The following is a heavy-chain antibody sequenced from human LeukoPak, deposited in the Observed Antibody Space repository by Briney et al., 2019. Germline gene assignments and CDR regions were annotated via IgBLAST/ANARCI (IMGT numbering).Heavy chain of an antibody. Sequence: SGTLSLTCAAYGGTFSGYYWSWIRQPPGKGLEWIGNINHSGSTNYNPSLKSRVTISVDKSKMKFLLKLSSVAAADTAVYYCARENLGYYDSSGYAFDYWGQGTLVTVSS. D-gene: IGHD3-22*01. CDR1: GGTFSGYY. V-gene: IGHV4-34*01. CDR2: INHSGST. J-gene: IGHJ4*02. CDR3: ARENLGYYDSSGYAFDY.